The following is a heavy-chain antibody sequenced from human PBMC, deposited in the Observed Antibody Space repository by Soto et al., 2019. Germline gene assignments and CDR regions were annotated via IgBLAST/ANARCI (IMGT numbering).Heavy chain of an antibody. J-gene: IGHJ4*02. D-gene: IGHD2-8*02. CDR3: VRDGSGGFLDN. V-gene: IGHV3-7*04. CDR2: LRQDGGRT. Sequence: EVHLVESGGGLVQPGGSLRLSCAASGFTFVDYWLSWVRQAPGKGLEWVANLRQDGGRTGYVDSVKGRFTISRDNAKNLVYLQMDSLRVDDTAVYYCVRDGSGGFLDNWGQGTLVTVSS. CDR1: GFTFVDYW.